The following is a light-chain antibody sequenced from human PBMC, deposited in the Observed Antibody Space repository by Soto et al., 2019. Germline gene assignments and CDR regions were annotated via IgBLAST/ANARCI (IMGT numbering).Light chain of an antibody. CDR1: RSNIGRNY. CDR2: RNN. CDR3: ATWDASLSGWV. Sequence: QSVLTQPPSASGTPGQRVSISCSGSRSNIGRNYVYWYQQLPGTAPKLLIQRNNERPSGVPDRFSGSKSGTSASLAIRGLQPEDEADYYCATWDASLSGWVFGGGTKLTVL. V-gene: IGLV1-47*01. J-gene: IGLJ3*02.